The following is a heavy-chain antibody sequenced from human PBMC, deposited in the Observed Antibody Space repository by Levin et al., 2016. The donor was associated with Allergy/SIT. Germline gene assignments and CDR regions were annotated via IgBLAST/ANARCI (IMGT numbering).Heavy chain of an antibody. CDR2: ISGDGAYI. D-gene: IGHD1-26*01. CDR3: AKDPQYSGSYAPYFDY. V-gene: IGHV3-43*02. J-gene: IGHJ4*02. Sequence: WIRQPPGKGLEWVSVISGDGAYIYYVDSVKGRFTISRDNSKNSLYLQMNSLRTEDTALYYCAKDPQYSGSYAPYFDYWGQGTLVTVSS.